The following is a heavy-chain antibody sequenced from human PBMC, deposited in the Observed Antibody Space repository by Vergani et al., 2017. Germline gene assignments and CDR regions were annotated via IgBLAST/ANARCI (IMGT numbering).Heavy chain of an antibody. V-gene: IGHV1-69*12. CDR3: AVKRGTAAGDYFDY. CDR1: GGPFSSYA. J-gene: IGHJ4*02. D-gene: IGHD6-13*01. Sequence: QVQLVQSGAEVKKPGSSVKFSCKSSGGPFSSYAISWVRQAPGQGLEWMGVIIPIFGTANYAQKFQGRVTITADESTSTAYMELSSLRSEDTAVYYCAVKRGTAAGDYFDYWGEGTLVTVSS. CDR2: IIPIFGTA.